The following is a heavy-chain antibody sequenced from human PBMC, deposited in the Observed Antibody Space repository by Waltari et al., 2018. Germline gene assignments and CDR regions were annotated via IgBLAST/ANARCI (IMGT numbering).Heavy chain of an antibody. CDR1: GFSVTSNY. V-gene: IGHV3-53*01. Sequence: EVQLVESGGGLIQPGGSLRLSCAVSGFSVTSNYLTLLRQAPGKGLEWVAVLYSGGGTYYTYSVKGRFTISRDNSNNTLDLQMTGLRADDTAVYFCARLKQLVYYFDSWGQGTQVTVSS. CDR3: ARLKQLVYYFDS. D-gene: IGHD1-1*01. CDR2: LYSGGGT. J-gene: IGHJ4*02.